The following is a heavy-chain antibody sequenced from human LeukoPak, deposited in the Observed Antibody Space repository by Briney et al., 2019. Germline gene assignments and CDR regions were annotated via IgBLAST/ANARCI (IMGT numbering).Heavy chain of an antibody. CDR3: ARESRSAYYYDSSGYNGHPDY. CDR2: ISSSSSYI. CDR1: GFTFSSYE. J-gene: IGHJ4*02. D-gene: IGHD3-22*01. V-gene: IGHV3-21*01. Sequence: PGGSLRLSCAASGFTFSSYEMNWVRQAPGKGLEWVSSISSSSSYIYYADSVKGRFTISRDNAKNSLYLQMNSLRAEDTAVYYCARESRSAYYYDSSGYNGHPDYWGQGTLVTVSS.